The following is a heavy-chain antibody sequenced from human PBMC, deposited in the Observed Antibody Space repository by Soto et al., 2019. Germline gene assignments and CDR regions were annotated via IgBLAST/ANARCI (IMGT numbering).Heavy chain of an antibody. Sequence: QVQLVESGGGVVQPGRSPRLSCAASGFTFSSYGMHWVRQAPGKGLEWVAVISYDGSNKYYADSVKGRFTISRDNSKNTLYLQMNSLRAEDTAVYYCAKGVDDFWSGYESASYYYYGMDVWGQGTTVTVSS. J-gene: IGHJ6*02. CDR1: GFTFSSYG. CDR2: ISYDGSNK. V-gene: IGHV3-30*18. CDR3: AKGVDDFWSGYESASYYYYGMDV. D-gene: IGHD3-3*01.